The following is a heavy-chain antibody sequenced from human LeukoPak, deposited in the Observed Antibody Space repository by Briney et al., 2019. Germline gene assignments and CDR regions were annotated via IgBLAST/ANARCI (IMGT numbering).Heavy chain of an antibody. J-gene: IGHJ4*02. CDR1: GFNFDDYA. CDR3: TKDHGSGFYYFDY. Sequence: GRSLRLSCAASGFNFDDYAMHWVRQAPGKGLEWVSGISWNSGIIGYADSVKGRFTISRDNAKNSLYLQMNSLRAEDTAFYYCTKDHGSGFYYFDYWGQGTLVTVSS. CDR2: ISWNSGII. V-gene: IGHV3-9*01. D-gene: IGHD6-19*01.